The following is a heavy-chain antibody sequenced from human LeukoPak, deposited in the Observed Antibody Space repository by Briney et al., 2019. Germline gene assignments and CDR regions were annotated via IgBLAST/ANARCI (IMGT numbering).Heavy chain of an antibody. CDR3: ARCAYCGGDCHHYFDY. CDR2: IKQDGSEK. J-gene: IGHJ4*02. D-gene: IGHD2-21*02. CDR1: GFIFSSYW. V-gene: IGHV3-7*01. Sequence: GGSLRLSCAASGFIFSSYWMSWVRQAPGKGLEWVANIKQDGSEKYYVDSVKGRFTISRDSAKNTPYLQMNSLRVEDTAVYYCARCAYCGGDCHHYFDYWGQGVLVTVSS.